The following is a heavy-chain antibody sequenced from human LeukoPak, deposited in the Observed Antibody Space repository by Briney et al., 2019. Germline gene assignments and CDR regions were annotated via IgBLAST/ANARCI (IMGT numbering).Heavy chain of an antibody. CDR2: ISGDGGRT. D-gene: IGHD6-13*01. CDR1: GFTFDDYA. Sequence: GSLRLSCAASGFTFDDYAMHWVRQAPGKGLEWVSLISGDGGRTYYAESVRGRFTISRDNSKTSLYLQMNGLRTEDTAFYYCAKGWYSSTWSYFDYWGQGTLVTVSS. V-gene: IGHV3-43*02. J-gene: IGHJ4*02. CDR3: AKGWYSSTWSYFDY.